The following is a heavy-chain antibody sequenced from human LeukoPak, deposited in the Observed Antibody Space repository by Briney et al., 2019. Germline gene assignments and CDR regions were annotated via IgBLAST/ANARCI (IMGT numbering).Heavy chain of an antibody. CDR3: ARGYDILTGYQYGMDV. CDR2: IWYDGSNK. CDR1: GFTFSSYG. J-gene: IGHJ6*02. V-gene: IGHV3-33*01. Sequence: GGSLSLSCAASGFTFSSYGMHWVRQAPGKGLEWVAVIWYDGSNKYYADSVKGRFTISRDNSKNTLYLQMNSLRAEDTAVYYCARGYDILTGYQYGMDVWGQGTTVTVSS. D-gene: IGHD3-9*01.